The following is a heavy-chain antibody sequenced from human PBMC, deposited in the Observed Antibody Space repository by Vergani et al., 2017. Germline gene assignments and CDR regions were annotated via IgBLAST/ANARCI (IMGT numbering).Heavy chain of an antibody. V-gene: IGHV4-59*01. J-gene: IGHJ4*02. CDR2: NYYSGST. Sequence: QVQLQESGPGLVKPSETLSLTCTVSGGSISSYYWSWIRQPPGKGLEWIGYNYYSGSTNYNPSLKSRVTITVDTSKNQFSLKLSSVTAADPAVYYCARGETPGPYFDYWGQGTLVTVSS. D-gene: IGHD4-23*01. CDR1: GGSISSYY. CDR3: ARGETPGPYFDY.